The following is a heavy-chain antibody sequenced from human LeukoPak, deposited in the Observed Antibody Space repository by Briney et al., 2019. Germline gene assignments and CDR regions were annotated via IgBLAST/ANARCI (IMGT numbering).Heavy chain of an antibody. CDR1: GGSISNYY. CDR2: IYYSGST. D-gene: IGHD1-26*01. Sequence: PSETLSLTCTVSGGSISNYYWSWIRQPPGKGLEWIGYIYYSGSTNYNPSLKSRVTISVDTSKNHFSLKLSSVTAADTAVYYCARGLSGSYYNGLFDYWGQGTLVTVSS. J-gene: IGHJ4*02. V-gene: IGHV4-59*08. CDR3: ARGLSGSYYNGLFDY.